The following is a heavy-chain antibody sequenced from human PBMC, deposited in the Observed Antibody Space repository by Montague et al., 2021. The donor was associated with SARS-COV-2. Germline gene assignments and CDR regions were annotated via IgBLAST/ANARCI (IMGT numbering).Heavy chain of an antibody. Sequence: SETLSLTCAVYGGSVSDYYRSWIRQPPGKGLEWIGEINHSGSTNYNPSLKSRVTTSVDTSKNQFSLELTSVTAADTAVYYCARGPRITMIVVVITDIWFDPWGQGTLVTVSS. D-gene: IGHD3-22*01. CDR2: INHSGST. CDR1: GGSVSDYY. CDR3: ARGPRITMIVVVITDIWFDP. V-gene: IGHV4-34*01. J-gene: IGHJ5*02.